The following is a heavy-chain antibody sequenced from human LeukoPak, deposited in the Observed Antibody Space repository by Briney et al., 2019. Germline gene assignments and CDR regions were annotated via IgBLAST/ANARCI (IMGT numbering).Heavy chain of an antibody. V-gene: IGHV3-74*01. CDR1: GFTFSSYW. CDR3: SRDNYYDSSAYSKYYFDY. Sequence: GGSLRLSCAASGFTFSSYWMYWVRQAPGKGLVWVSRINSDGSSTNYADSVKGRFTISRDNAKNTLYLQMNSLRDEDTAVYYCSRDNYYDSSAYSKYYFDYWGQGTLVTVSS. CDR2: INSDGSST. J-gene: IGHJ4*02. D-gene: IGHD3-22*01.